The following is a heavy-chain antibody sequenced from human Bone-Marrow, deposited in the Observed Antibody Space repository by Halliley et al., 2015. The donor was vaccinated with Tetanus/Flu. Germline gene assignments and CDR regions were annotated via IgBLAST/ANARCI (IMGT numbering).Heavy chain of an antibody. J-gene: IGHJ4*02. CDR1: GVSLTSSGYY. D-gene: IGHD3-16*02. CDR2: LYYSGST. V-gene: IGHV4-39*01. CDR3: ARHYRHWLFDY. Sequence: LRLSCTVSGVSLTSSGYYWGWIRQPPGKGLEWIGSLYYSGSTYYNPSLKSRVSISVDTSKNHLSLNLNSVTAADTAVYYCARHYRHWLFDYWGQGTLATVSS.